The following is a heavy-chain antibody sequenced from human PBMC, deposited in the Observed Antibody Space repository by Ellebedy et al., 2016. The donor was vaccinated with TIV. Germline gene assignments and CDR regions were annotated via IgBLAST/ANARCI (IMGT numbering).Heavy chain of an antibody. Sequence: GESLKISCAASGFTLSDYNMHWVRHVPGRGLEWVGVTWTDASKDYYADSVRGRFTISRDNSKNTLYLQMNSLRAEDTAVYYCATGARSEGGYWGQGTLVTVSS. D-gene: IGHD2-15*01. CDR1: GFTLSDYN. J-gene: IGHJ4*02. V-gene: IGHV3-30-3*01. CDR3: ATGARSEGGY. CDR2: TWTDASKD.